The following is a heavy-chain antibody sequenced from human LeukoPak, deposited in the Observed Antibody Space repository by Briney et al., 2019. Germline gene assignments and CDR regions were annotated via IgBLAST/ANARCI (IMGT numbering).Heavy chain of an antibody. V-gene: IGHV1-69*13. CDR1: GGTFSSYA. CDR3: ARGRDILHYFDY. CDR2: IIPIFGTA. Sequence: SVKVSCKASGGTFSSYAISWVRQAPGQGLEWMGGIIPIFGTANYAQKFQGRVTITADESTSTAYMELSSLRSEDTAVYYCARGRDILHYFDYWGQGTLVTVSS. D-gene: IGHD3-9*01. J-gene: IGHJ4*02.